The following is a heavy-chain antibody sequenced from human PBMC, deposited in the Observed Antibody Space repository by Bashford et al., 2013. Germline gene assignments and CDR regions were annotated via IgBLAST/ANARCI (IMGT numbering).Heavy chain of an antibody. D-gene: IGHD3-10*01. CDR3: ARGSMVRGVTYYFDY. J-gene: IGHJ4*02. V-gene: IGHV3-23*01. Sequence: GGSLRLSCAASGFTFSSYEMSWVRQAPGKGLEWVSAISGSGGSTYYADSVKGRFTISRDISKNTLYLQMNSLRAEDTSVYYCARGSMVRGVTYYFDYWGQGTLVTVSS. CDR2: ISGSGGST. CDR1: GFTFSSYE.